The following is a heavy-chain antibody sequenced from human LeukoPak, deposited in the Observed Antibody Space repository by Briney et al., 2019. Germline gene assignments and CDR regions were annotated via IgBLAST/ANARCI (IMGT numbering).Heavy chain of an antibody. CDR1: GYTFTSYG. CDR2: ISAYNGNT. V-gene: IGHV1-18*01. Sequence: ASVKVSCKASGYTFTSYGISWVRQAPGQGLEWMGWISAYNGNTNYAQRLQGRVTMTTDTSTSTAYMELRSLRSDDTAVYYCASGDLAVAGTETIDYWGQGTLVTVSS. CDR3: ASGDLAVAGTETIDY. J-gene: IGHJ4*02. D-gene: IGHD6-19*01.